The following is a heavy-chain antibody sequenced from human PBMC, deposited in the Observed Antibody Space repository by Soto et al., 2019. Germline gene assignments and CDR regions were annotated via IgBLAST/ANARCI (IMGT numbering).Heavy chain of an antibody. CDR3: AREGSAPYYYYGMDV. Sequence: QVQLEQSGAEVKKSGDSMKVSCKASGYTFTTYGISWVRQAPGQGLEWMGWINGYNGNTDYPQKLQGRVTMTTDTSTSTAYMELRSLRSDDTAVYYCAREGSAPYYYYGMDVWGQGTTVTVSS. J-gene: IGHJ6*02. CDR1: GYTFTTYG. V-gene: IGHV1-18*01. D-gene: IGHD6-19*01. CDR2: INGYNGNT.